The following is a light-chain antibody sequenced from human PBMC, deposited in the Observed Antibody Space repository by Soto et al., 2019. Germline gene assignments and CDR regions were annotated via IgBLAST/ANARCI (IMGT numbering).Light chain of an antibody. CDR3: QQRSNWPPT. V-gene: IGKV3-11*01. CDR1: QSVSSY. CDR2: DAS. J-gene: IGKJ2*01. Sequence: EIVLTQSPATLSLSPGETATLSCRARQSVSSYLAWYQQKPGQAPRLLIYDASNRATGIPARFSGSGSGTDFTLTISSLEPEDFAVYYCQQRSNWPPTFGQGTKLEIK.